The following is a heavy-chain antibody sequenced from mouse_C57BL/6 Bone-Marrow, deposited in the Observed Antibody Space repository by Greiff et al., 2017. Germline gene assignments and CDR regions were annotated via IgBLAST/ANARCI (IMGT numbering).Heavy chain of an antibody. CDR3: TRWYYGSSPYAMDY. Sequence: VQLQQSGTVLARPGASVKMSCKTSGYTFTSYWMHWVKQRPGQGLEWIGAIYPGNSDTSYNQKFKGKAKLTAVTSASTAYMELSSLTNEDSAVYYCTRWYYGSSPYAMDYWGQGTSVTVSS. CDR2: IYPGNSDT. CDR1: GYTFTSYW. D-gene: IGHD1-1*01. V-gene: IGHV1-5*01. J-gene: IGHJ4*01.